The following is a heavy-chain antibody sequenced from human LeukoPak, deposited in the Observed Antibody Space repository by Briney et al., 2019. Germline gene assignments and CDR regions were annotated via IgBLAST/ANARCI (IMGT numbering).Heavy chain of an antibody. J-gene: IGHJ6*03. V-gene: IGHV4-34*01. CDR2: INHSGST. CDR1: GGSFSGYY. CDR3: ARQSYYYDSSGYYWRNYYYYYYMDV. Sequence: SETLSLTCAVYGGSFSGYYWSWIRQPPGKGLEWIGEINHSGSTNYNPSLKSRVTISVDTSKNQFSLKLSSVTAADTAVYYCARQSYYYDSSGYYWRNYYYYYYMDVWGKGTTVTISS. D-gene: IGHD3-22*01.